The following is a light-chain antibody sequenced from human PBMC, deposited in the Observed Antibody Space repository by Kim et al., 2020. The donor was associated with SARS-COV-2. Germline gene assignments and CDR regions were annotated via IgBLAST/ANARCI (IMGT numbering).Light chain of an antibody. CDR1: RNIYSS. CDR2: GAS. Sequence: EIVMTQSPATLSVSPGERATLSCRASRNIYSSLAWYQQKPGQAPRLLIYGASSRATGIPDRFSGSGSGTDFTLTISRLEPEDFAVYYCQQYGDTPRTFGQGTKLEI. CDR3: QQYGDTPRT. V-gene: IGKV3-20*01. J-gene: IGKJ2*01.